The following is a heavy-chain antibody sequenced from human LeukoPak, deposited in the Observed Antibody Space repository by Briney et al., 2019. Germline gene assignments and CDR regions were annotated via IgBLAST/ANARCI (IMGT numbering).Heavy chain of an antibody. CDR2: INPNRGGT. V-gene: IGHV1-2*06. CDR1: GYTFTVYY. CDR3: ARLWCSSTSCLYDY. D-gene: IGHD2-2*01. Sequence: GASVKVSCKASGYTFTVYYMHWVRQAPGQGLEWMGRINPNRGGTNYAQKFQGRVTMTRDTSISTAYMELSRLRSDDTAVYYCARLWCSSTSCLYDYWGQGTLVTVSS. J-gene: IGHJ4*02.